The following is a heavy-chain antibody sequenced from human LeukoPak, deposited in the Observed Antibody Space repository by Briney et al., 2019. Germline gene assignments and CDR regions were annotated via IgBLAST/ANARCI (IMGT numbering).Heavy chain of an antibody. V-gene: IGHV3-30-3*01. CDR2: ISYDGNNK. D-gene: IGHD1-26*01. CDR1: GFTFSSYA. CDR3: TTAPAGATEDY. Sequence: SGGSLRLSCAASGFTFSSYAMHWVRQAPGKGLEWVAVISYDGNNKYYADSVKGRFTISRDNSKNTLYLQMNSLKIEDTAVYYCTTAPAGATEDYWGQGTLVTVSS. J-gene: IGHJ4*02.